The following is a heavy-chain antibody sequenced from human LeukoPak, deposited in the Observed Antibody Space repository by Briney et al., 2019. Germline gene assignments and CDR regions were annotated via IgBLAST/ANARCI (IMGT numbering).Heavy chain of an antibody. CDR2: DHYGGGT. CDR3: ASAPYHFYMAV. CDR1: NYPITSDYY. Sequence: SETLSLTCAVSNYPITSDYYWVWIRQPPGKGLEWMGYDHYGGGTNYNPSLESRVAISLDTTRNHVSLMLTSVTAADTAVYYCASAPYHFYMAVWGEGITVTVSS. V-gene: IGHV4-38-2*01. D-gene: IGHD3-16*01. J-gene: IGHJ6*03.